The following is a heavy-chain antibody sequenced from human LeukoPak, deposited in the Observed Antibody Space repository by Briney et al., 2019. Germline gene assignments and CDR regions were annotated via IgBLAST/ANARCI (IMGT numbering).Heavy chain of an antibody. V-gene: IGHV3-23*01. CDR3: AKTSGSYYDFDY. D-gene: IGHD1-26*01. J-gene: IGHJ4*02. CDR2: ISGGGGST. Sequence: GGSLRLSCAASGFTFSSYAMSWVRQAPGKGLEWVSAISGGGGSTYYADSVKGRFTVSRDNSKNTLYLQMNSLRAEDTAVYYCAKTSGSYYDFDYWGQGTLVTVSS. CDR1: GFTFSSYA.